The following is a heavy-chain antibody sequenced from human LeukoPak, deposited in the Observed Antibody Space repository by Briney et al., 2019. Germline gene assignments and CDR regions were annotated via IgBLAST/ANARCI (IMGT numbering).Heavy chain of an antibody. J-gene: IGHJ4*02. D-gene: IGHD7-27*01. CDR2: IRPDANDG. V-gene: IGHV3-7*01. CDR3: GRADWGSIDY. CDR1: GFTFSHYW. Sequence: QTGGSLRLSCAASGFTFSHYWMAWVRQAPGKGLEWVAIIRPDANDGSYVDSGKGRFTISRDNAKNSLYLQLNSLRAEDTAVYFCGRADWGSIDYWGQGALVTVSS.